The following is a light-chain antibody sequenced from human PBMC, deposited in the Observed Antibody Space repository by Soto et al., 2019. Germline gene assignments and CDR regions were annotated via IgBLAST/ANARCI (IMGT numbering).Light chain of an antibody. V-gene: IGKV1-39*01. J-gene: IGKJ1*01. Sequence: DIQMTQSPSSLSASVGDRVIITCRASQSISNLLNWYQHKPGKAPKLLIYGTSTLQSGVPSRFSGSGSGTDFTLTISSLQREDFATYYCQQSYSSSWTFGQGTKVEIK. CDR1: QSISNL. CDR3: QQSYSSSWT. CDR2: GTS.